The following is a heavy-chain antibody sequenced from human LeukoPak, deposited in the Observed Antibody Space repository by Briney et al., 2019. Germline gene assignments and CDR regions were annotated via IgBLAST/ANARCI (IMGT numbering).Heavy chain of an antibody. J-gene: IGHJ4*02. CDR2: ISWNSGSI. D-gene: IGHD5-18*01. CDR3: AKDIGGDTAMAHD. Sequence: PGGSLRLSCAASGFTFDDYAMHWVRQAPGKGLEWVSGISWNSGSIGYADSVKGRFTISRDNAKNSLYLQMNSLRAEDTALYYCAKDIGGDTAMAHDWGQGTLVTVSS. CDR1: GFTFDDYA. V-gene: IGHV3-9*01.